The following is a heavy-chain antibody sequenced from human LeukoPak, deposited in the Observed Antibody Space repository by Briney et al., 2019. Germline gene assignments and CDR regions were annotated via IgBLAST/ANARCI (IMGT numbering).Heavy chain of an antibody. CDR2: ICSSSSYI. D-gene: IGHD3-10*01. V-gene: IGHV3-21*01. CDR1: GFTFSSYR. Sequence: GGSLRLSCAASGFTFSSYRMNWVRQAPGKGLEWVSSICSSSSYIYYADSVKGRFTISRDNAKNSLYLQMHRLRAEDTRVFYCARGAMVRGVIPLDYWGQGTLVTVSS. J-gene: IGHJ4*02. CDR3: ARGAMVRGVIPLDY.